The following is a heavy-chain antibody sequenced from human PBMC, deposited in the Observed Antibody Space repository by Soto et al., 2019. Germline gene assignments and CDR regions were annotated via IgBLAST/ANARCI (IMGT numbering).Heavy chain of an antibody. CDR2: IYYSGST. V-gene: IGHV4-30-4*01. J-gene: IGHJ5*02. Sequence: SETLSLTCTVSGGSISSGDYYWSWIRQPPGKGLEWIGYIYYSGSTYYNPSLKSRVTISVDTSKNQFSLKLSSVTAADTAVYYCARERRVTMVRGVIPRGWFAPWGQGTLVTVSS. CDR3: ARERRVTMVRGVIPRGWFAP. D-gene: IGHD3-10*01. CDR1: GGSISSGDYY.